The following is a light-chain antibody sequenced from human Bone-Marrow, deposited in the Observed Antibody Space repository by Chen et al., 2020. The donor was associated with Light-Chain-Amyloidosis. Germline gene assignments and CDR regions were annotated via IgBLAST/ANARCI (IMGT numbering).Light chain of an antibody. V-gene: IGLV3-21*04. CDR1: NIGSKS. CDR2: YDS. J-gene: IGLJ2*01. CDR3: QVWDSSSDHVV. Sequence: SYVLTQPPSVSVAPGKTARITCGGNNIGSKSVHWYQQKPGQAPVLVIYYDSDRPSGIPERCSGSNSGNTATLAISRVEAGDEADDYCQVWDSSSDHVVFGGGTKLTVL.